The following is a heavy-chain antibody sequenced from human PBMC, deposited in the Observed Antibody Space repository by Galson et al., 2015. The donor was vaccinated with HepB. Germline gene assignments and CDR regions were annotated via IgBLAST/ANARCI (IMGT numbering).Heavy chain of an antibody. J-gene: IGHJ4*02. Sequence: SLRLSCAASGFTFSPIWMSWVRQAPGKGLEWVANIKGDGSEEYYVDSVKGRFTISRDNARNSLYLQMNSLPAEDTALYYCARDWNWGLDYWGQGTLVTVSS. V-gene: IGHV3-7*03. D-gene: IGHD7-27*01. CDR2: IKGDGSEE. CDR1: GFTFSPIW. CDR3: ARDWNWGLDY.